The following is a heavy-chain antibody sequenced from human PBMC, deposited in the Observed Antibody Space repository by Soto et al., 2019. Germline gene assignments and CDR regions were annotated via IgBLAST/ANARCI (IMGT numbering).Heavy chain of an antibody. D-gene: IGHD2-15*01. Sequence: QVQLQESGPGLVKPSQTLSLTCTVSGGSISSGGYYWSWIRQHPGKGLEWIGYIYYSGSTYYNPSLKSRVTISVDASKNQSALKLSSVTAADPAVYYCARVPIYCSGGSCSSFDYWGQGTLVTVSS. J-gene: IGHJ4*02. CDR1: GGSISSGGYY. V-gene: IGHV4-31*03. CDR3: ARVPIYCSGGSCSSFDY. CDR2: IYYSGST.